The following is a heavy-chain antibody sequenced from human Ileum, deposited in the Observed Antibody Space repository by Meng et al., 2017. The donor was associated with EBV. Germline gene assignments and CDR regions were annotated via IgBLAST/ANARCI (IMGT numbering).Heavy chain of an antibody. D-gene: IGHD1-14*01. V-gene: IGHV4-4*02. CDR3: ARDPTGGEDHQRV. CDR2: IYQSGIT. J-gene: IGHJ4*02. Sequence: SCPGWTKPSGTLSLTGAVSRGSSSRSNWSSWVLHPARKELEWTGKIYQSGITIYNPSHKRRVTMSVDNSKNQFSLKLNSMTAADTAVYYCARDPTGGEDHQRVWGQGTLVTVSS. CDR1: RGSSSRSNW.